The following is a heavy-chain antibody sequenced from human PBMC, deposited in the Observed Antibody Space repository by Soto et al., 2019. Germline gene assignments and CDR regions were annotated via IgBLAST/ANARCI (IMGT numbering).Heavy chain of an antibody. Sequence: PSETLSLTCAVSGGSISSTNWWSWVRQPPGKGLEWIGEIYHSGSTNYNPSLKSRVTISVDTSKNQFSLKLSSVTAADTAVYYCASRGVSGVFPFDYWGQGTLVTVSS. D-gene: IGHD3-10*01. CDR1: GGSISSTNW. CDR2: IYHSGST. V-gene: IGHV4-4*02. CDR3: ASRGVSGVFPFDY. J-gene: IGHJ4*02.